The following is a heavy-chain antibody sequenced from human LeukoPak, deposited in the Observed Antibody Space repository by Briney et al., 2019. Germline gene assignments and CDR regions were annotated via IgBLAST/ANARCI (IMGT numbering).Heavy chain of an antibody. CDR2: IKSKSDGGTT. V-gene: IGHV3-15*01. CDR1: GFTFSNAW. D-gene: IGHD3-3*01. J-gene: IGHJ4*02. CDR3: TTDTVYDFWYYFDY. Sequence: PGGSLRLSCAASGFTFSNAWMSWVRQAPGKGLEWVGRIKSKSDGGTTDYAAPVKGRFTISRDDSKNTLYLQMNSLKTEDTAVYYCTTDTVYDFWYYFDYWGQGTLVTVSS.